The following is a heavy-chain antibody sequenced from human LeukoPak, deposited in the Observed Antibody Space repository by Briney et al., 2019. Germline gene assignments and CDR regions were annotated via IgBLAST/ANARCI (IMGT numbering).Heavy chain of an antibody. CDR2: ISDSGTTI. D-gene: IGHD3-10*01. Sequence: PGGSLRLSCAASGFTFRSYDMNWVRQAPGRELEWISYISYISDSGTTIYYADSVKGRFTISRDNSKNTLYLQMNSLRPEDTAMYYCAKGGYGSGSPTYHDYWGQGTLVTVSS. J-gene: IGHJ4*02. CDR3: AKGGYGSGSPTYHDY. V-gene: IGHV3-48*03. CDR1: GFTFRSYD.